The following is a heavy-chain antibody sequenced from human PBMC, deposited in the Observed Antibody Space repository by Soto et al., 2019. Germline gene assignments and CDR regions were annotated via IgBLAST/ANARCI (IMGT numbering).Heavy chain of an antibody. D-gene: IGHD5-18*01. CDR1: GGSVSSGSYY. Sequence: QVQLQESGPGLVKPSETLSLTCTVSGGSVSSGSYYWSWIRQPPGKGLEWIGYIYYSGSTNYNPSLKSRVTISVDTSKNQFSLKLSSVTAADTAVYDCARGQQLPGGDDYYYGMDVWGQGTTVTVSS. CDR3: ARGQQLPGGDDYYYGMDV. V-gene: IGHV4-61*01. J-gene: IGHJ6*02. CDR2: IYYSGST.